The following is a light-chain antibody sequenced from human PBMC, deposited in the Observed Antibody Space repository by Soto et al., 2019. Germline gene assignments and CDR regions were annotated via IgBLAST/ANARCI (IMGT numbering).Light chain of an antibody. J-gene: IGKJ2*01. CDR1: QGIRSL. V-gene: IGKV1-17*01. CDR3: LQHYNYPYT. CDR2: AAS. Sequence: DIQMTQSPSSLSASVGDRVTITCRTSQGIRSLLSWYQQKPGQAPKRLIYAASSLQSGVPSRFSGSGSGTEFTLTIRSLHPEDVATYYWLQHYNYPYTFGQGTKVDIK.